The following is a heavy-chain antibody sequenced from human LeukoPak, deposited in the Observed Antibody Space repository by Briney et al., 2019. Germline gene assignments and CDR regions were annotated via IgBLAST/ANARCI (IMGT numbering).Heavy chain of an antibody. Sequence: GGSLRLSCAASGFTFTSYSMNWVRQAPGKGLEWVSAISGSGGSTYYADSVKGRFTISRDNSKNTLYLQMNSLRAEDTAVYYCAKDDIVAFDIWGQGTMVTVSS. D-gene: IGHD3-16*02. CDR3: AKDDIVAFDI. J-gene: IGHJ3*02. CDR2: ISGSGGST. CDR1: GFTFTSYS. V-gene: IGHV3-23*01.